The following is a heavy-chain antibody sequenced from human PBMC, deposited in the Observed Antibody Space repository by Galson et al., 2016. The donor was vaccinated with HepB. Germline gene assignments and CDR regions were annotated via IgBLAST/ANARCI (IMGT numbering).Heavy chain of an antibody. CDR1: GFTFTRSG. V-gene: IGHV1-18*01. Sequence: SVKVSCKASGFTFTRSGISWVRQAPGQGLEWMGWIIASNGHTNYTQKLQGRVTMTTDTSTRTAYMELRSLRSDDTAVYYCARVQYHDFLTGYYVDYWGQGTVVTGSS. CDR3: ARVQYHDFLTGYYVDY. J-gene: IGHJ4*02. CDR2: IIASNGHT. D-gene: IGHD3-9*01.